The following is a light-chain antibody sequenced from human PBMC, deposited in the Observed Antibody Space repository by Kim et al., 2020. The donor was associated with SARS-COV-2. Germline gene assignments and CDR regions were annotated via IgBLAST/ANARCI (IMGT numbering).Light chain of an antibody. CDR3: VLYACNNVL. CDR1: TRDIGRSTL. J-gene: IGLJ2*01. CDR2: EVN. V-gene: IGLV2-23*02. Sequence: PGHSLALSLTCTTRDIGRSTLVSWYQDHPGKAPKLIIYEVNKGPPGISDRFSGYKSSNTASLTISGLQADDEADYYCVLYACNNVLLGGGTQLTDL.